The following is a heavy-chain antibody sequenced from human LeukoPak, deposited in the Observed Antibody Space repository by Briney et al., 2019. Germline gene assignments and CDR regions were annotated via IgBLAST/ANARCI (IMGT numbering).Heavy chain of an antibody. V-gene: IGHV1-2*04. D-gene: IGHD2-2*01. CDR1: GYTFTGYY. CDR2: INPNSGGT. J-gene: IGHJ5*02. CDR3: ARDLGYCSSTSCSNWFDP. Sequence: GASVKVSCKASGYTFTGYYMHWVRQAPGQGLEWMGWINPNSGGTNYAQKFQGWVTMTRDTSISTAYMELSRLRSDDTAVYYCARDLGYCSSTSCSNWFDPWGQGTLVTVSS.